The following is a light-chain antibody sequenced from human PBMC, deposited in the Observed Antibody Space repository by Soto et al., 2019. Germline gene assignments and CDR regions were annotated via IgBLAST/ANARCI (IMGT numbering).Light chain of an antibody. Sequence: DIQMTQSPSSLSASVGDRVTITCRASQSISSYLNWYQQKPGKAPKLLIYAASSLQSGVPSRFSGSGSGTDFTLTISRLPPEDFATYYCQQSYSTLSFGPGTNVDIK. CDR2: AAS. V-gene: IGKV1-39*01. CDR3: QQSYSTLS. J-gene: IGKJ3*01. CDR1: QSISSY.